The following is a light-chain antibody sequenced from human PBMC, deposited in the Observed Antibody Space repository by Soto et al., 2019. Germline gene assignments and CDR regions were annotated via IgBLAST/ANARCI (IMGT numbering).Light chain of an antibody. CDR3: QQYGSSPALT. CDR1: QSVSSSY. Sequence: EIVLTQSAGTLSLSPGERATLSCRASQSVSSSYLAWYQQKPGQAPRLLIYGASSRATGIPDRFSGSGSGTDFTLTISRLEPEDFAVYYCQQYGSSPALTFGGGTKVKIK. J-gene: IGKJ4*01. CDR2: GAS. V-gene: IGKV3-20*01.